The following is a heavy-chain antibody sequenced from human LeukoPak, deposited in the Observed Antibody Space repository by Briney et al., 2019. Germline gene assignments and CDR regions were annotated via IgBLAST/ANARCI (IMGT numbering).Heavy chain of an antibody. CDR3: ARGLAIIAAATLGDY. CDR2: INHSGST. D-gene: IGHD6-13*01. J-gene: IGHJ4*02. V-gene: IGHV4-34*01. CDR1: GGSFSGYY. Sequence: SETLSLTCAVYGGSFSGYYWSWIRQPPGKGLEWIGEINHSGSTNYNPSLKSRVTTSVDTSKNQFSLKLSSVTAADTAVYYCARGLAIIAAATLGDYWGQGTLVTVSS.